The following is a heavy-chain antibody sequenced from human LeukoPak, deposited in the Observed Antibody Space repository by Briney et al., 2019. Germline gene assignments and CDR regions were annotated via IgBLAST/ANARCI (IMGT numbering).Heavy chain of an antibody. V-gene: IGHV4-59*01. J-gene: IGHJ4*02. CDR1: GGSISSYY. D-gene: IGHD3-22*01. CDR2: IYYSGST. Sequence: SETLSLTCTVSGGSISSYYWSWIRQPPGKGLEWIGYIYYSGSTNYNPSLKSRVTISVDTSKNQFSLKLSSVTAADTAVYYCASSSVGDSSGYYYYWGQGTLVTVSS. CDR3: ASSSVGDSSGYYYY.